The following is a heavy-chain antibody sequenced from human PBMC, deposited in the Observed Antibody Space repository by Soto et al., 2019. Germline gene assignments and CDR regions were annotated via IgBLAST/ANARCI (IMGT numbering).Heavy chain of an antibody. CDR2: IYHSGRT. D-gene: IGHD4-17*01. CDR3: ASAIGGDSEYYSDY. CDR1: GVSISSGGYY. V-gene: IGHV4-31*03. Sequence: PSETLSLTCTVSGVSISSGGYYWGWIRQHPGKGLEWIGNIYHSGRTYYNPSLKSRVIMSVDTSKNHFSLNLNSVTAADTAMSFCASAIGGDSEYYSDYWGQGTLVTVSS. J-gene: IGHJ4*02.